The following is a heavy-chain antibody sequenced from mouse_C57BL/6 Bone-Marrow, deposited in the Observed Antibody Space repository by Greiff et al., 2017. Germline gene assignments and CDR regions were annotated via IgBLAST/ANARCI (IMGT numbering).Heavy chain of an antibody. J-gene: IGHJ3*01. V-gene: IGHV1-69*01. D-gene: IGHD1-1*01. CDR3: ARGVYGSTRAWVAY. Sequence: VQLQQPGAELVMPGASGKLSCKASGSTFPSYWLHWVKQRPGQGLEWIGEIDPSDRYPNYTQRFKGKSPLTVDKSSSTAYMQLSSLTAEDSAGYYCARGVYGSTRAWVAYWGQGTLVTVSA. CDR2: IDPSDRYP. CDR1: GSTFPSYW.